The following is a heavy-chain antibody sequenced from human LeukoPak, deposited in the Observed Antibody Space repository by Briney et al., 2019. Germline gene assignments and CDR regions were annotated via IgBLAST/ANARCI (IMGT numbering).Heavy chain of an antibody. V-gene: IGHV3-73*01. CDR1: GFTFSGSA. CDR2: IRSKANSYAT. D-gene: IGHD2-2*01. J-gene: IGHJ6*02. Sequence: PGGSLRLSCAASGFTFSGSAMHWVRQASGKGLEWVGRIRSKANSYATAYAASVKDRFTISRDDPKNTAYLQMNSLKTEDTALYYCTRLVPAAIDGDYYYGMDAWGQGTTVTVSS. CDR3: TRLVPAAIDGDYYYGMDA.